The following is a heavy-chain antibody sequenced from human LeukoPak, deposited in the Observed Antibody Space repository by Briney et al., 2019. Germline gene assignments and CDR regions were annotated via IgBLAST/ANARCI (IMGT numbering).Heavy chain of an antibody. CDR3: ARDLSGVTGYTYGRGIDY. CDR1: TFTFSSYW. D-gene: IGHD5-18*01. V-gene: IGHV3-7*01. Sequence: GGSLRPPCAASTFTFSSYWMTWVRQAPGKGLEWVANIKQDGSEKYYVDSVKGRFTISRDNAKNSLYLQMNSLRVEDTAVYYCARDLSGVTGYTYGRGIDYWGQGTLVTVSS. CDR2: IKQDGSEK. J-gene: IGHJ4*02.